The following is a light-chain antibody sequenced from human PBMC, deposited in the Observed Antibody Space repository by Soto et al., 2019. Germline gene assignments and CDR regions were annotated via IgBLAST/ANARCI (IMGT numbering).Light chain of an antibody. J-gene: IGKJ1*01. V-gene: IGKV3-20*01. CDR2: GAS. CDR3: QQYGSSPQT. Sequence: EIVLTQSPGTRSLSPGERATLSWRASQSVSSSYLAWYQQKPGQAPRLLIYGASTRATGIPARFSGSVSGTDFTLTISRLEPEDFAVYYCQQYGSSPQTFGQGTKVDI. CDR1: QSVSSSY.